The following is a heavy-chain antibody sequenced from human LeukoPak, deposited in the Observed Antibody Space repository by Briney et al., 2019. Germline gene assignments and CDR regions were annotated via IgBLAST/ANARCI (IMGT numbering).Heavy chain of an antibody. Sequence: GGSLRLSCAVSGFIFTDYYISWIRQAPGKGLEWISYIDNTGSIISYADSVKGRFTISRDNAKHSVYLQLNSLRAEDTAAYYCARSVTPPTPPFDYWGQGTLVTVSS. CDR1: GFIFTDYY. CDR2: IDNTGSII. V-gene: IGHV3-11*01. CDR3: ARSVTPPTPPFDY. J-gene: IGHJ4*02. D-gene: IGHD4-11*01.